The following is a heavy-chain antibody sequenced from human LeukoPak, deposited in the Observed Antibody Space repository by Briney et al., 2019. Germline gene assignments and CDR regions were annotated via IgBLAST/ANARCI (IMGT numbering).Heavy chain of an antibody. CDR2: ISYDGSTK. D-gene: IGHD2-2*01. Sequence: GGSLRLSCAASGFTFSSHAMHWVRQAPGKGLEWVTVISYDGSTKDYADSVKGRFTISRDNSKNTLYLQVNRLRADDTAIYYCASSRYGFCSSTSCYVLSYWGQGTLVIVSS. J-gene: IGHJ4*02. CDR3: ASSRYGFCSSTSCYVLSY. CDR1: GFTFSSHA. V-gene: IGHV3-30*04.